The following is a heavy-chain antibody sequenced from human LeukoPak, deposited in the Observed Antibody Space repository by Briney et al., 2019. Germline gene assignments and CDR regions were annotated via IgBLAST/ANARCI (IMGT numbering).Heavy chain of an antibody. V-gene: IGHV3-23*01. CDR2: ITGSGDDA. D-gene: IGHD1-26*01. Sequence: GGSLRLSCAASGFTFSNYGMSWLRQAPGKGLEWVSAITGSGDDAYYADSVHGRFTMFRDNSKSTLYLQMNSLRVEDTALYYCAKESTGSSPDYWGQGTLVTVSS. J-gene: IGHJ4*02. CDR1: GFTFSNYG. CDR3: AKESTGSSPDY.